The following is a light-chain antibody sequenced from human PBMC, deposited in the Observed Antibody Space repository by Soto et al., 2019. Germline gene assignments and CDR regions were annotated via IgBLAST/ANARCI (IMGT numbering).Light chain of an antibody. CDR2: GAS. CDR3: QQYGSSPLT. V-gene: IGKV3-20*01. J-gene: IGKJ4*01. CDR1: QSVDIN. Sequence: EIVLTQSPATLSVSPGERVTLSCRASQSVDINLAWYQQKPGQAPRLLIYGASTRATGIPDRFSGSGSGTDFTLTISRLEPEDFAVYYCQQYGSSPLTFGGGTKV.